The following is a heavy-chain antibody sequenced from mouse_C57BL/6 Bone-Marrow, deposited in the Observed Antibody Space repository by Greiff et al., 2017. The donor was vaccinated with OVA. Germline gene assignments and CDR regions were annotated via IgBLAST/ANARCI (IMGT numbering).Heavy chain of an antibody. V-gene: IGHV1-76*01. CDR1: GYTFTDYY. CDR3: ARSWEYGNFSMDY. CDR2: IYPGSGNT. J-gene: IGHJ4*01. Sequence: QVQLQQSGAELVRPGASVKLSCKASGYTFTDYYINWVKQRPGQGLEWIARIYPGSGNTYYNEKFKGKATLTAEKSSSTAYMQLSSLTSEDSAVYFCARSWEYGNFSMDYWGQGTSVTVSS. D-gene: IGHD2-10*02.